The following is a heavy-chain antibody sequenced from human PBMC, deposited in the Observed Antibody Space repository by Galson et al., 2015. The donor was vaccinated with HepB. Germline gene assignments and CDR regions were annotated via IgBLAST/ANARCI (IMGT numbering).Heavy chain of an antibody. V-gene: IGHV1-69*13. J-gene: IGHJ6*02. Sequence: SVKVSCKASGGTFSSYAISWVRQAPGQGLEWMGGIIPILGTANYAQKFQGRVTITADESTSTAYMELSSLRSEDTAVYYCASYGSGFGGWYYYYGMDVWGQGTTVTVSS. CDR2: IIPILGTA. CDR3: ASYGSGFGGWYYYYGMDV. D-gene: IGHD3-10*01. CDR1: GGTFSSYA.